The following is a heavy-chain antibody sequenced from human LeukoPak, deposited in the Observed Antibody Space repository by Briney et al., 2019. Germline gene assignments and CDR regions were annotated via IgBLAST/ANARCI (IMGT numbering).Heavy chain of an antibody. V-gene: IGHV3-21*01. J-gene: IGHJ3*02. CDR1: GFSFSSYA. Sequence: PGRSLRLSCAASGFSFSSYAMNWVRQAPGKGLEWVSSISSSSSYIYYADSVKGRFTISRDNAKNSLYLQMNSLRAEDTAVYYCARDYDSSGYYIDAFDIWGQGTMVTVSS. CDR2: ISSSSSYI. D-gene: IGHD3-22*01. CDR3: ARDYDSSGYYIDAFDI.